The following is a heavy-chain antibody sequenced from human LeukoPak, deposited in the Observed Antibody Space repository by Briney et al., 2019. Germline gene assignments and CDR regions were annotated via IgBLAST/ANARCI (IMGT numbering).Heavy chain of an antibody. Sequence: GGSLRLSCAASGFTFSSYALHWVRQAPGKGLEWVAFIWSDGTYRYYADSVKGRLTISRDNSKNTPYLQMNSLGAEDTAVYYCAKSGTYYYNYYYYYMDVWGKGTTVTVSS. J-gene: IGHJ6*03. CDR3: AKSGTYYYNYYYYYMDV. D-gene: IGHD3-22*01. CDR2: IWSDGTYR. V-gene: IGHV3-30*02. CDR1: GFTFSSYA.